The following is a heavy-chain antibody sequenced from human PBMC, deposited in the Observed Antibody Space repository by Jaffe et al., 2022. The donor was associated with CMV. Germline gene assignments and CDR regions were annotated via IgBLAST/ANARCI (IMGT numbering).Heavy chain of an antibody. Sequence: EVQLVESGGGLVQPGGSLRLSCAASGFTFSSYAMSWVRQAPGKGLEWVSAISGSGGSTYYADSVKGRFTISRDNSKNTLYLQMNSLRAEDTAVYYCAKVPIYDYVWGSYRFSYYFDYWGQGTLVTVSS. CDR2: ISGSGGST. J-gene: IGHJ4*02. CDR1: GFTFSSYA. CDR3: AKVPIYDYVWGSYRFSYYFDY. D-gene: IGHD3-16*02. V-gene: IGHV3-23*04.